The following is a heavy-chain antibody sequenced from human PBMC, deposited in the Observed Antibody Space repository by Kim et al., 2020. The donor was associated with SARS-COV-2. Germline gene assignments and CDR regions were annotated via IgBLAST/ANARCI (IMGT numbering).Heavy chain of an antibody. CDR1: GGSISSGGYY. V-gene: IGHV4-31*03. Sequence: SETLSLTCTVSGGSISSGGYYWSWIRQHPGKGLEWIGYIYYSGSTYYNPSLKSRVTISVDTSKNQFSLKLSSVTAADTAVYYCARVLGAITIFRVVIVNWFDPWGQGTLVTVSS. D-gene: IGHD3-3*01. J-gene: IGHJ5*02. CDR2: IYYSGST. CDR3: ARVLGAITIFRVVIVNWFDP.